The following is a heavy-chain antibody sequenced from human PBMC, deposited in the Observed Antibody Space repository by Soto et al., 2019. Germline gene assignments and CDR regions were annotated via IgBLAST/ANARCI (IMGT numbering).Heavy chain of an antibody. J-gene: IGHJ4*02. D-gene: IGHD3-22*01. Sequence: GGSLRLSCAASGFTFSSYAMHWVRQAPGKGLEWVAVISYDGSNKYYADSVKGRFTISRDNSKNTLYLQMNGLRAEDTAVYYCAREADYYDSSGYYGGFDYWGQGTLVTVSS. CDR2: ISYDGSNK. CDR1: GFTFSSYA. V-gene: IGHV3-30-3*01. CDR3: AREADYYDSSGYYGGFDY.